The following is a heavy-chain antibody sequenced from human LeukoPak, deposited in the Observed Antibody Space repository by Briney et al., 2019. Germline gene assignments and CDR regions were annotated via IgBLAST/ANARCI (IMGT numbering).Heavy chain of an antibody. Sequence: RTSETLSLTCTVSGPSISSYYWSWIRQPPGKGLEWVGYISYSGSTNYNPSLKSRVTISVDTSKNQFSLKLSSVTAADTAVYYCARAPGRPGSSGYLDYWGQGTLVTVSS. V-gene: IGHV4-59*12. CDR3: ARAPGRPGSSGYLDY. J-gene: IGHJ4*02. D-gene: IGHD3-22*01. CDR1: GPSISSYY. CDR2: ISYSGST.